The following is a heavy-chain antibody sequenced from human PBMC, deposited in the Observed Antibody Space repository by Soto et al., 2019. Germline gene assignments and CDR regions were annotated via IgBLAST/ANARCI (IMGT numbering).Heavy chain of an antibody. D-gene: IGHD3-3*01. J-gene: IGHJ4*02. CDR1: GGSFSGYY. CDR3: ARGLSVLRFLEWLLFDY. Sequence: PSETLSLTCAVYGGSFSGYYWSWIRQPPGKGLEWIGEINHSGSTNYNPSLKSRVTISVDTSKNQFSLKLSSVTAADTAVYYCARGLSVLRFLEWLLFDYWGQGTLVTVSS. CDR2: INHSGST. V-gene: IGHV4-34*01.